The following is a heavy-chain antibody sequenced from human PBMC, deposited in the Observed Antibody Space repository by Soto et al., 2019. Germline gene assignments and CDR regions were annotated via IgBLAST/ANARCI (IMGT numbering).Heavy chain of an antibody. CDR1: GFTFSDSV. Sequence: EVQLVESGGGLVQPGGSLKLSCAASGFTFSDSVMYWVRQTSGKGLEWVGRIRGKADSYATAYAASVKGRCTISRDDSKKTVYLQMNSLNTEDTAVYYCSSTLGYAFDIWGQGTMLTVSS. J-gene: IGHJ3*02. V-gene: IGHV3-73*01. D-gene: IGHD3-16*01. CDR2: IRGKADSYAT. CDR3: SSTLGYAFDI.